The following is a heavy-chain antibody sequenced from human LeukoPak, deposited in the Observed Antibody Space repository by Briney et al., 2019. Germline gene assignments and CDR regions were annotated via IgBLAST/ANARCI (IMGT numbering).Heavy chain of an antibody. J-gene: IGHJ4*02. Sequence: GGSLRLSCAASGFTVSSNYMSWVRQAPGKGLEWVSIIYSGGSTYYADSVKGRFTISRDNSKNTLYPQMNSLRAEDTAVYFCVRVGYSYGYGDWNHFDYWGQGTLVTVS. V-gene: IGHV3-66*02. D-gene: IGHD5-18*01. CDR2: IYSGGST. CDR3: VRVGYSYGYGDWNHFDY. CDR1: GFTVSSNY.